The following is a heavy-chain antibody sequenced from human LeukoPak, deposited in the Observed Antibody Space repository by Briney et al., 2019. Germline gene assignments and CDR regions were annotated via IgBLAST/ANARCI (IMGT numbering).Heavy chain of an antibody. D-gene: IGHD3-3*01. CDR1: GYTFASYD. V-gene: IGHV1-8*01. CDR2: MNTNSGNT. J-gene: IGHJ4*02. Sequence: ASVKVSCKASGYTFASYDVNWVRQATGQGLEWMGWMNTNSGNTGHAQKLQGRVTMTRNTSISTAYMELSSLRAEDTAVCYCAKSRFGVVHPLSFDYWGQGTLVTVSS. CDR3: AKSRFGVVHPLSFDY.